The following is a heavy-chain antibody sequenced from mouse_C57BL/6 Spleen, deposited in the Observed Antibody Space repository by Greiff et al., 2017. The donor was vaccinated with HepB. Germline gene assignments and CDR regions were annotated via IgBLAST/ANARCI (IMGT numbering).Heavy chain of an antibody. Sequence: VQLQQSGAELVKPGASVTISCKASGYAFSSYWMNWVKQRPGKGLEWIGQIYPGDGDTNYNGKFKGKATLTADKSSSTAYMQLSSLTSEDSAVYCCARVEGRGKYEGYFDVWGTGTTVTVSS. V-gene: IGHV1-80*01. CDR3: ARVEGRGKYEGYFDV. D-gene: IGHD2-1*01. J-gene: IGHJ1*03. CDR1: GYAFSSYW. CDR2: IYPGDGDT.